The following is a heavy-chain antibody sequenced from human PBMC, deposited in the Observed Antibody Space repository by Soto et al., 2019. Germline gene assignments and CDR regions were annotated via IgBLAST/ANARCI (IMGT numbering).Heavy chain of an antibody. J-gene: IGHJ5*02. D-gene: IGHD3-10*01. V-gene: IGHV1-8*01. CDR2: MNPNSGNT. CDR3: ARAARITMVRGVYWFDP. Sequence: ASVKVSCKASGYTFTSYDINWVRQATGQGLEWMGWMNPNSGNTGYAQKFQGRVTMTRNTSISTAYMELSSLRSEDTAVYYCARAARITMVRGVYWFDPWGQGTLVTVSS. CDR1: GYTFTSYD.